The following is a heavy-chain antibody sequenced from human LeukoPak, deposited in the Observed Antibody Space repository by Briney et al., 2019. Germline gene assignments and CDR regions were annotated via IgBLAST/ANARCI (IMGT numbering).Heavy chain of an antibody. Sequence: GGSLGLSCAASGFTFSSYGMHWVRQAPGKGLEWVAAISYDGTNKNDADSVKGRFTISRDNSKNTLYLQMNSLRAEDTAVYYCAKGGRAAADRNFDLWGRGTLVTVSS. CDR2: ISYDGTNK. CDR3: AKGGRAAADRNFDL. CDR1: GFTFSSYG. V-gene: IGHV3-30*18. D-gene: IGHD6-13*01. J-gene: IGHJ2*01.